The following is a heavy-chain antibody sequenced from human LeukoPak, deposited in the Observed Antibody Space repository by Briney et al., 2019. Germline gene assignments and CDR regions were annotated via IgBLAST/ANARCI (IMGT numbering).Heavy chain of an antibody. CDR2: ISNDGGGT. J-gene: IGHJ4*01. Sequence: GSLRLSCAASGFTFNNYGLIWVRQAPGKGLEWVSAISNDGGGTQYADFVEGRFTISRDNSKNTLFLQMSSLRAEDTAPYYXXXXXXXXXXXXXXXGTLVTVSS. CDR3: XXXXXXXXXXX. CDR1: GFTFNNYG. V-gene: IGHV3-23*01.